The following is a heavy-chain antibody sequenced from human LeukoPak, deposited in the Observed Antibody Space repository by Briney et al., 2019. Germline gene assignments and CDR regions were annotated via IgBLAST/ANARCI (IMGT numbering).Heavy chain of an antibody. D-gene: IGHD2-15*01. CDR3: ARDPLGYCSGGSCQRSWYYGMDV. V-gene: IGHV4-39*07. J-gene: IGHJ6*02. CDR1: GGSISRSNYY. CDR2: IYYTGST. Sequence: PSETLSLTSTVSGGSISRSNYYWGWIRQPPGKGLEWIGSIYYTGSTYYYPSLKSRVTISVDTSKNQFSLKLSSVTAADTAVYYCARDPLGYCSGGSCQRSWYYGMDVWGQGTTVTVSS.